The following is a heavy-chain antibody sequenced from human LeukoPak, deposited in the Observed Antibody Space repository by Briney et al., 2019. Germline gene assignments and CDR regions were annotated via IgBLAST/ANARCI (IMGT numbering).Heavy chain of an antibody. V-gene: IGHV3-74*01. CDR3: AKAAGRGYNYGDYFDY. CDR1: GFTFSIYW. Sequence: PGGSLRLSCAASGFTFSIYWMHWVRQAPGKGLVWVSRSNGDGTDTIYADSVKGRFTISRDNAKNTLYVQMNSLRAADTAVYYCAKAAGRGYNYGDYFDYWGQGTLVTVSS. CDR2: SNGDGTDT. D-gene: IGHD5-18*01. J-gene: IGHJ4*02.